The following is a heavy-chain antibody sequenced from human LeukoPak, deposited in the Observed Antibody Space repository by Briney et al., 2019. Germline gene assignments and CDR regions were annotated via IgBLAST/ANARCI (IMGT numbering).Heavy chain of an antibody. CDR3: AKGEGANRGYYFDY. CDR2: ISYDGSNK. CDR1: GFTFSSYA. Sequence: GGSLRLSCAASGFTFSSYAMHWVRQAPGKGLEWVAVISYDGSNKYCADSVKGRFTISRDNSKNTLYLQMNSLRAEDTAVYYCAKGEGANRGYYFDYWGQRTLVTVSS. J-gene: IGHJ4*02. V-gene: IGHV3-30-3*01. D-gene: IGHD1-26*01.